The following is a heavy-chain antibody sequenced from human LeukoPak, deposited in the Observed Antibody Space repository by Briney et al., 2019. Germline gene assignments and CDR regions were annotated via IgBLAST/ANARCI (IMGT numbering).Heavy chain of an antibody. Sequence: GGSLRLSCAASGFTFSSYAMHWVRQAPGKGLEWVAVISYDGSNEYYADSAKGRFTISRDNSKNTLYLQMNSLRVEDMAVYYCARVTTGAASYYYGMDVWGQGTTVTVSS. CDR2: ISYDGSNE. J-gene: IGHJ6*02. D-gene: IGHD7-27*01. CDR1: GFTFSSYA. CDR3: ARVTTGAASYYYGMDV. V-gene: IGHV3-30*04.